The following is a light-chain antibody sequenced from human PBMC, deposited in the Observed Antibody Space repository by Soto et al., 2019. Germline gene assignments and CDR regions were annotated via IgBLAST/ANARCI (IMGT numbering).Light chain of an antibody. V-gene: IGKV3-20*01. CDR2: GAS. CDR1: QSISSY. CDR3: QPCDTSPWT. Sequence: EIVLTQSPDTLSLSPGERATLSCRASQSISSYLAWYQQKPGQAPRLLIYGASSRATGIPDRFSGSGSGTDFNLAISRLEPGDSAVYFCQPCDTSPWTFGQGTKVEIK. J-gene: IGKJ1*01.